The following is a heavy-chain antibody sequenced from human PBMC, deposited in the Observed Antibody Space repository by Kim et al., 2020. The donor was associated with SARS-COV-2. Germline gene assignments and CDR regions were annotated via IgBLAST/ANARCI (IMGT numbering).Heavy chain of an antibody. J-gene: IGHJ4*02. D-gene: IGHD1-26*01. Sequence: YLDSGQGRFTISRDNTKNTVFLQMNSLRAAATALYYCGKWRGAQSEFDFWGQGTRVTVSS. V-gene: IGHV3-7*01. CDR3: GKWRGAQSEFDF.